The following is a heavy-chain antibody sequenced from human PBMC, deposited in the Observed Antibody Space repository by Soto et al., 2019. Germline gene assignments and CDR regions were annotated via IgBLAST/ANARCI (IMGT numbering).Heavy chain of an antibody. Sequence: PGGSLRLSCAASGFSFSNYAVSWVRQPPGKGLEWVSVISGSGYYTYYADSVKGRFTISRDDSKNTLYLQMNSLRAEDTAVYYCAKGRNGETTSGFDYWGQGTLVTVSS. D-gene: IGHD2-8*01. CDR3: AKGRNGETTSGFDY. V-gene: IGHV3-23*01. CDR2: ISGSGYYT. CDR1: GFSFSNYA. J-gene: IGHJ4*02.